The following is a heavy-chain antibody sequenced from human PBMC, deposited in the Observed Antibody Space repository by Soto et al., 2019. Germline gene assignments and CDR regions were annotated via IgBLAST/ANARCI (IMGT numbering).Heavy chain of an antibody. CDR1: GYTFTGYD. J-gene: IGHJ6*02. D-gene: IGHD5-12*01. Sequence: ASVKVSCKASGYTFTGYDMHWVRQAPGQGLEWMGWINPNSGGTNYAQKFQGWVTMTRDTSISTAYMELSRLRSDDTAVYYCARDGFYSGYDKRYYYGMDVWGQGTTVTVSS. CDR3: ARDGFYSGYDKRYYYGMDV. CDR2: INPNSGGT. V-gene: IGHV1-2*04.